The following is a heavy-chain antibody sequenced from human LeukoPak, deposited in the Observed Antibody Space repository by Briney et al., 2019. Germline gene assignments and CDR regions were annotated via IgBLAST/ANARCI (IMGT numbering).Heavy chain of an antibody. CDR2: INHNGST. CDR1: GVSFSGYY. V-gene: IGHV4-34*01. Sequence: SETLSLTCAVYGVSFSGYYWSWIRQPPGKGLEWIGEINHNGSTNYNPSLKSRVTISVDTSKNQFSLKLSSVTAADTAVYYCARGLRVRGVITSYYYYGMDVWGKGTTVTVSS. D-gene: IGHD3-10*01. J-gene: IGHJ6*04. CDR3: ARGLRVRGVITSYYYYGMDV.